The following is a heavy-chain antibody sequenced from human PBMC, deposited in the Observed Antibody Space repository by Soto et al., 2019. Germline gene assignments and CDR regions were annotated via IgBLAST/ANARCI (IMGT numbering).Heavy chain of an antibody. J-gene: IGHJ1*01. Sequence: ASVKVSCKASGGTFSSYAISWVRQAPGQGLEWMGGIIPIFGTANYAQKFQGRVTITADESTSTAYMELSSLRSEDTAVYYCARGKNYYDSSGYSPAEYFQHWGQGXLVTVSS. CDR2: IIPIFGTA. D-gene: IGHD3-22*01. CDR3: ARGKNYYDSSGYSPAEYFQH. V-gene: IGHV1-69*13. CDR1: GGTFSSYA.